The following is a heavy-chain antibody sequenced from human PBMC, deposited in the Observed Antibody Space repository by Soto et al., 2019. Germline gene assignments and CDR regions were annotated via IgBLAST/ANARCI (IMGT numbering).Heavy chain of an antibody. Sequence: PGGSLRLSCAASDFSLSPYWMHWVRQVPGRGLERVARLSSDGFGAAYADSVKGRFFISRDIARNTLSLQMNSLRADDTAVYYCARDLGGPDYWGRGTSVTVSS. V-gene: IGHV3-74*03. CDR2: LSSDGFGA. CDR1: DFSLSPYW. D-gene: IGHD3-16*01. J-gene: IGHJ4*02. CDR3: ARDLGGPDY.